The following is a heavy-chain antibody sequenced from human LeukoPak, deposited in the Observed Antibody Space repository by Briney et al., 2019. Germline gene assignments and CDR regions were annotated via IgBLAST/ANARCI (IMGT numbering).Heavy chain of an antibody. J-gene: IGHJ4*02. CDR3: ASKVNDFWSGYYIFLDY. V-gene: IGHV4-59*12. CDR2: IYHSGST. CDR1: GGSISSYY. Sequence: SETLSLTCTVSGGSISSYYWSWVRQPPGKGLEWIGEIYHSGSTNYNPSLKSRVTISVDKSKNQFSLKLSSVTAADTAVYYCASKVNDFWSGYYIFLDYWGQGTLVTVSS. D-gene: IGHD3-3*01.